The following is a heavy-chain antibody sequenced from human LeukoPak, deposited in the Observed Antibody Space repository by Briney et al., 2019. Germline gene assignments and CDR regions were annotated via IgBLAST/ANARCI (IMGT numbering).Heavy chain of an antibody. Sequence: MTSETLSLTCTVSGGSISSYYWSWIRQPPGKGLEWIGYIYYSGSTNYNPSLKSRVTISVDTSKNQFSLKLSSVTAADTAVYYCARDGYSYGYYYYYYMDVWGKGTTVTVSS. V-gene: IGHV4-59*12. CDR1: GGSISSYY. CDR3: ARDGYSYGYYYYYYMDV. D-gene: IGHD5-18*01. J-gene: IGHJ6*03. CDR2: IYYSGST.